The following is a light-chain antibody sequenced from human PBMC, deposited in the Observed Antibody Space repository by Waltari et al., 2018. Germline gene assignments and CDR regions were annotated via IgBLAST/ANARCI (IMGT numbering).Light chain of an antibody. CDR3: CSYAGSSTSV. Sequence: SALTQPSPLVESLGRADNISRHGTRSEGGGYHFCFWYQQHPGKAPKLLIYDVSKRPLGVSDRFSGSKSANTASLTISGLQAEDEADYYCCSYAGSSTSVFGGGTKLTVL. CDR1: RSEGGGYHF. CDR2: DVS. V-gene: IGLV2-23*02. J-gene: IGLJ2*01.